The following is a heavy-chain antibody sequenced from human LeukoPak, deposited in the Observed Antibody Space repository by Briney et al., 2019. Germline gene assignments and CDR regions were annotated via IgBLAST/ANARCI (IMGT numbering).Heavy chain of an antibody. J-gene: IGHJ5*01. CDR3: ARDRKLLKGATPHWFDS. D-gene: IGHD1-26*01. V-gene: IGHV4-39*07. CDR2: IYYSGST. Sequence: GSLRLSCAASGFTFSSYSMNWVRQAPGKGLVGIGSIYYSGSTYYNPSLKSRVTISVDTSKNQFSLKLSSVTAADAAVYYCARDRKLLKGATPHWFDSWGQGTLVTVSS. CDR1: GFTFSSYS.